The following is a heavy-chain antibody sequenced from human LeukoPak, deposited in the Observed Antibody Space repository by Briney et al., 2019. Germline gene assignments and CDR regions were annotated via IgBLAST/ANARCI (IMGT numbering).Heavy chain of an antibody. V-gene: IGHV3-30*18. Sequence: GGSLRLSCAASGFTFSNYAIHWVRQAPGKGLEWVALISHDGSNKYYIDSVKGRFTISRDNPKNTLYLQMNSLRAEDTAIYYCAKSVRGYYYYFDYWGQGTLVTVSS. CDR1: GFTFSNYA. D-gene: IGHD3-22*01. CDR2: ISHDGSNK. CDR3: AKSVRGYYYYFDY. J-gene: IGHJ4*02.